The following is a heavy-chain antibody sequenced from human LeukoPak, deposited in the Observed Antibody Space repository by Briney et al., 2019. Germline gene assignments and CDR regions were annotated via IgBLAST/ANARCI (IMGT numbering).Heavy chain of an antibody. CDR1: GFSFNTYG. D-gene: IGHD2-2*01. CDR3: ARDYKEYQLLFSYYYYYMDV. CDR2: IGYDAINK. V-gene: IGHV3-33*01. J-gene: IGHJ6*03. Sequence: RGRSLRLSCAVSGFSFNTYGMHWVRQAPGPGLKGVALIGYDAINKYFADSVKGRLTISRDNSKNTVYLQMNSLRAEDTAVYYCARDYKEYQLLFSYYYYYMDVWGKGTTVTIS.